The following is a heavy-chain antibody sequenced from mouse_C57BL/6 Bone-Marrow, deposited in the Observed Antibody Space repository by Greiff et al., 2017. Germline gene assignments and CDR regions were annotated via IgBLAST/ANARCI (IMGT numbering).Heavy chain of an antibody. V-gene: IGHV1-55*01. D-gene: IGHD1-1*01. CDR3: EEYSGSSPWYFDV. CDR1: GYTFTSYW. J-gene: IGHJ1*03. Sequence: VQLQQSGAELVKPGASVKMSCKASGYTFTSYWITWVKQRPGQGLEWIGDIYPGSGSTNYNEKFKSKATLTVDTSSSTAYMQLRSLTSEDSADYDCEEYSGSSPWYFDVWGTGTTVTVSS. CDR2: IYPGSGST.